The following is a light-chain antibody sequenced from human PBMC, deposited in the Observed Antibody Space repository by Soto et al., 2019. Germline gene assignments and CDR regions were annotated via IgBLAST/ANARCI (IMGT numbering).Light chain of an antibody. CDR1: QSISSC. V-gene: IGKV1-5*03. CDR3: QQYYRYPWT. Sequence: DIQMTQSPSTLSASAGDRVTITCRASQSISSCLAWYQQKPGKAPKLLIYKASSLEGGVPSRFSGSGSATEFTLTINILQPEDCAAYYCQQYYRYPWTFGQGTKVQIK. CDR2: KAS. J-gene: IGKJ1*01.